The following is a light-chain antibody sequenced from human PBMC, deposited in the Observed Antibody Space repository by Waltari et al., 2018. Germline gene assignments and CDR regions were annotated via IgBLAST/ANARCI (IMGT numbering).Light chain of an antibody. J-gene: IGKJ1*01. CDR1: QSLVSSDGNTY. CDR3: MQGTHWPWT. CDR2: KVS. Sequence: DVVMTQSPLSLPVTLGQPASISCRSSQSLVSSDGNTYFNWFQQMPGQSPRRLVYKVSNRDSGVPVRFSGSGSGTDFTLRISRVEAEDVGVYYCMQGTHWPWTFGQGTKVEIK. V-gene: IGKV2-30*01.